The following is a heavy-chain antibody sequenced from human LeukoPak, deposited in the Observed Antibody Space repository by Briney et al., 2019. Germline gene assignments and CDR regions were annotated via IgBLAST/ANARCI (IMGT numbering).Heavy chain of an antibody. CDR1: GGSISIYY. J-gene: IGHJ4*02. V-gene: IGHV4-59*01. CDR2: VYNSGST. Sequence: AETLSLTCSVSGGSISIYYWSWIRQPPGKGLEWIGYVYNSGSTDYNPSLKSRVTISEDTSKNQFSLKLSSVTAADTAVYYCARATWLPVGLYYYDSSGYYYYFDYWGQGTLVTVSS. D-gene: IGHD3-22*01. CDR3: ARATWLPVGLYYYDSSGYYYYFDY.